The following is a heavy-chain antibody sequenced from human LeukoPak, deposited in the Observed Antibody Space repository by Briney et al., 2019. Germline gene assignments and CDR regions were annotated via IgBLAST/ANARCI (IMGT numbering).Heavy chain of an antibody. J-gene: IGHJ6*03. CDR1: GYSFTSYW. CDR2: IYPGDSDT. CDR3: ARRGLYSSSSDDYYYYMDV. D-gene: IGHD6-6*01. V-gene: IGHV5-51*01. Sequence: GESLKISCKGSGYSFTSYWIGWVRQMPGKGLEWMGIIYPGDSDTRYSPSFQGQVTISADKSISTAYLQWSSLKASDTVMYYCARRGLYSSSSDDYYYYMDVWGKGTTVTVSS.